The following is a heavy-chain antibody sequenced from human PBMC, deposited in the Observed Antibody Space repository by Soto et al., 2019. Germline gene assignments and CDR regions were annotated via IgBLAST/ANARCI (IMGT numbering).Heavy chain of an antibody. CDR3: VRDRDLYRDMFHADL. V-gene: IGHV3-48*02. D-gene: IGHD3-10*02. CDR1: GFTISECS. J-gene: IGHJ4*01. CDR2: ITIRTGNV. Sequence: GGSLRLSCEASGFTISECSMNWVRQAPGKGLEWLAYITIRTGNVLYADSVRGRFTISADNAENSVILQMNSLRDEDSAVYFCVRDRDLYRDMFHADLWGQGTQVTVSS.